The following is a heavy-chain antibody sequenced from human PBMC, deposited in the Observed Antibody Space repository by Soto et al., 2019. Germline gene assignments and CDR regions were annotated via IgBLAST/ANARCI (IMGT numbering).Heavy chain of an antibody. J-gene: IGHJ6*01. CDR2: IYYSGST. D-gene: IGHD1-26*01. CDR1: CGSISSGGYY. Sequence: PSEPLALTCTVSCGSISSGGYYWSWIRQHPGKGLEWIGYIYYSGSTYYNPSLKSRVTISVDTSKNQFSLKLSSVTAADTAVYYCAREFWSDAGIEHYYADGVEGWGQGNT. CDR3: AREFWSDAGIEHYYADGVEG. V-gene: IGHV4-31*03.